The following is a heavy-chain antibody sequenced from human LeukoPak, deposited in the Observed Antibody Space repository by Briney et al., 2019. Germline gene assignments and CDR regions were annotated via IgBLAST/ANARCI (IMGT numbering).Heavy chain of an antibody. Sequence: GGSLRLSCAASGFTFSSYAMSWVRQAPGKGLEWVSAISGSGGSTYYADSVKGRFTLSRDNSKNTLYLQMNSLRAEDTAVYYCAKGTYYYDSSGYYSAAGPYYFDYWGQGTLVTVSS. V-gene: IGHV3-23*01. CDR2: ISGSGGST. CDR1: GFTFSSYA. CDR3: AKGTYYYDSSGYYSAAGPYYFDY. D-gene: IGHD3-22*01. J-gene: IGHJ4*02.